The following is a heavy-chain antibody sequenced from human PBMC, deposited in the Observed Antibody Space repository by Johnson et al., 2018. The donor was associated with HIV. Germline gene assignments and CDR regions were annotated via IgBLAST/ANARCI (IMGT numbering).Heavy chain of an antibody. Sequence: VQLVESGGGLVQPGGSLRLSCAASGFTVRSNYMSWVRQAPGKGLEWVEVIWFDGSNKYYADSLKGRFTISRDNSKNTLYLQMNSLRAEDTAVYYCARGRWELYGDDAFDIWGQGTMVTVSS. D-gene: IGHD1-26*01. V-gene: IGHV3-33*08. CDR3: ARGRWELYGDDAFDI. J-gene: IGHJ3*02. CDR2: IWFDGSNK. CDR1: GFTVRSNY.